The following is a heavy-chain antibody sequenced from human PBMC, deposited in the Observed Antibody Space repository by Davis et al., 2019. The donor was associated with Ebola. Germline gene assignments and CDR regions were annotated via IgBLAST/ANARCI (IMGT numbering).Heavy chain of an antibody. CDR2: LSSIGRSA. CDR3: ARARWLLLRGTHDDFDI. J-gene: IGHJ3*02. V-gene: IGHV3-23*01. D-gene: IGHD5-12*01. CDR1: GFTFSSYA. Sequence: GESLKIPCGASGFTFSSYAMSWVRQAPGKGLEWVSSLSSIGRSAYYADSVKGRFTISRDNSKNPLYLQMGSLRTEDTAVDYCARARWLLLRGTHDDFDIWGQGTMVTVSS.